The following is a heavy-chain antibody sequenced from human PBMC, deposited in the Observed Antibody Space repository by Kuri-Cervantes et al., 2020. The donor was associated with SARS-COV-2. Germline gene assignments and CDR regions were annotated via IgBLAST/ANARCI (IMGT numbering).Heavy chain of an antibody. V-gene: IGHV3-21*01. CDR1: GLTFSGYS. J-gene: IGHJ4*02. Sequence: GGSLRSSFAVFGLTFSGYSMSWVRQAPGKGLDRVSSISNSGSYIYYADSVRGRFTISRDNAKNSLYLQMDSLRAEDTAVYYCARDCYDFNNGYYTGQFAYWGQGTLVTVSS. CDR2: ISNSGSYI. D-gene: IGHD3-3*01. CDR3: ARDCYDFNNGYYTGQFAY.